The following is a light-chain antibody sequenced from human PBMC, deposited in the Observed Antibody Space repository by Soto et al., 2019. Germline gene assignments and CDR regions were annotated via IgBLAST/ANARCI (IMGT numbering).Light chain of an antibody. CDR2: DVN. J-gene: IGLJ1*01. CDR3: SSFTSSSTYV. Sequence: QSALTQPASVSASPGQSITISCTGTSSDVGGSIHVSWYLQHPGKAPKLMIYDVNNRPSGVSHRFSGSKSGNTASLTISGLLPEDEADYYCSSFTSSSTYVFGSGTKLTVL. CDR1: SSDVGGSIH. V-gene: IGLV2-14*01.